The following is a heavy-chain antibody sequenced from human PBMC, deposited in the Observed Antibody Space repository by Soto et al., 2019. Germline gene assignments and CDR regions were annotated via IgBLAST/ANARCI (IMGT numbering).Heavy chain of an antibody. J-gene: IGHJ4*02. D-gene: IGHD2-8*02. V-gene: IGHV3-13*01. CDR2: IGIDGDT. CDR3: VRDTGAGNYDY. CDR1: GFTFSNYA. Sequence: GGSLRLSCVASGFTFSNYAMHWVRQAPGESLEWVSAIGIDGDTYFPGSVKGRFTASRENAKNSLHLQMNSLEAGDTAVYYCVRDTGAGNYDYWGQGTLVTVS.